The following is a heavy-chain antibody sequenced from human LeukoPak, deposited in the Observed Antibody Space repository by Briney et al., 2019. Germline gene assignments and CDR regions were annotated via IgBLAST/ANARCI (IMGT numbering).Heavy chain of an antibody. CDR1: GGSFSGYY. J-gene: IGHJ4*02. D-gene: IGHD3-10*01. Sequence: SETLSLTCAVYGGSFSGYYWSWIRQPPGKGLEWIGEINHSGSTNYNPSLKSRVTISVDTSKNQFSLKLSSVTAADTAVYYRARAGGITMVRGVIAYWGQGTLVTVSS. CDR3: ARAGGITMVRGVIAY. CDR2: INHSGST. V-gene: IGHV4-34*01.